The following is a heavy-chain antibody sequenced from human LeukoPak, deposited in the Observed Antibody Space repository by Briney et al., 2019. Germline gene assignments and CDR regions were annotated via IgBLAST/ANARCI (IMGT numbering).Heavy chain of an antibody. CDR3: AKDDAYFDRFHDY. J-gene: IGHJ4*02. CDR2: ISGSGGST. D-gene: IGHD3-9*01. V-gene: IGHV3-23*01. CDR1: GFTFSSYA. Sequence: GGSLRLSCAASGFTFSSYAMSWVRQAPGKGLEWFSAISGSGGSTYYADSVKGRFTISRDNSKNTLYLQMNSLRAEDTAVYYCAKDDAYFDRFHDYCGQGTLVTVSS.